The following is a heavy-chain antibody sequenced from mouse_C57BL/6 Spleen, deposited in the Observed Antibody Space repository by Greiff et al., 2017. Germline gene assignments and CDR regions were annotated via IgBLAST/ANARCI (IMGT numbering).Heavy chain of an antibody. CDR3: TQPHWDWYYFDY. Sequence: VQLQQSGTVLARPGASVKMSCKTSGYTFTSYWMHWVKQRPGPGLEWIGAIYPGNSDTSYNQKFKGKAKLTAVTSASTAYMELSSLTNEDSAVYYCTQPHWDWYYFDYWGQGTTLTVSS. D-gene: IGHD4-1*01. CDR2: IYPGNSDT. J-gene: IGHJ2*01. V-gene: IGHV1-5*01. CDR1: GYTFTSYW.